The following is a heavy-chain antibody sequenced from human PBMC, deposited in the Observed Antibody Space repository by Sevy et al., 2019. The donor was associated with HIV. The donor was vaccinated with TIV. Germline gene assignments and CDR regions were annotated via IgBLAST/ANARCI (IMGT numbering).Heavy chain of an antibody. J-gene: IGHJ6*02. CDR3: AKGRMGEREGVWVGGSCGSSYYYYGMDV. V-gene: IGHV3-33*06. CDR2: IWYDGSNK. CDR1: GFTFSSYG. Sequence: LSLTCAASGFTFSSYGMHWVRQAPGKGLEWVAVIWYDGSNKYYADSVKGRFTISRDNSKNTLYLQMNSLGAEDTAVYYCAKGRMGEREGVWVGGSCGSSYYYYGMDVWGQGTTVTVSS. D-gene: IGHD3-10*01.